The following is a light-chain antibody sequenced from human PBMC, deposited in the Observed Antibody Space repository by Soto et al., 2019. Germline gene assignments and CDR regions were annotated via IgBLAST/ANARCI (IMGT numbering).Light chain of an antibody. Sequence: DILLTQSPGTLSLSPGERATLSWRASQSVSSNHLAWYQQKPGQAPRLLIYGGSSRATGIPDSFSGSASGTDFPLTISRLAPEDSAMYYCQQYGYLVTFGGGTKVDIK. CDR2: GGS. CDR1: QSVSSNH. J-gene: IGKJ4*01. CDR3: QQYGYLVT. V-gene: IGKV3-20*01.